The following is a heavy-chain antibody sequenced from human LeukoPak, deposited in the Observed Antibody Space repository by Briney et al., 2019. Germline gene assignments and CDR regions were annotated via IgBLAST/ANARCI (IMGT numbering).Heavy chain of an antibody. D-gene: IGHD3-16*01. Sequence: PGGSLRLSCAASGFIFSGFWMHWVRQAPGKGLVWVSRIDGDGGSTTYADSVKGRFTISRDNARSTLHLQMISLRAEDTAVYYCARTMTGGFFDFWGQGTLVAVSS. CDR3: ARTMTGGFFDF. CDR2: IDGDGGST. J-gene: IGHJ4*02. CDR1: GFIFSGFW. V-gene: IGHV3-74*03.